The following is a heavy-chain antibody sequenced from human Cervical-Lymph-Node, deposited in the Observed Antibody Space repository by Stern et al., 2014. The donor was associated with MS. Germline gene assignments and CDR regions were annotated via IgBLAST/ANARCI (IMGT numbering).Heavy chain of an antibody. CDR2: IYTDGST. CDR1: GFIVSKNY. J-gene: IGHJ3*01. V-gene: IGHV3-53*01. D-gene: IGHD3-3*01. CDR3: ARAIFGVNTAAMAPDAFDS. Sequence: EVQLVESGGGLIQPGGSLRLSCAAPGFIVSKNYMSWVRQAPGQGLEWVSLIYTDGSTYYAGSVKGRFTISRDSSKNKLFLQMNSLRAEDTAMYYCARAIFGVNTAAMAPDAFDSWGQGTMVTVSS.